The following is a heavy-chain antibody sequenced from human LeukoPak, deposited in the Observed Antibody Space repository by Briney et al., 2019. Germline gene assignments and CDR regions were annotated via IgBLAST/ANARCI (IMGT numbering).Heavy chain of an antibody. J-gene: IGHJ4*02. CDR1: GGLITDYY. CDR2: IYHSGST. CDR3: ARVDCSGGSCYSGY. Sequence: SETLSLTCSVSGGLITDYYWGWIRQPPGKGLEWIGSIYHSGSTYYNPSLKSRVTISVDTSKNQFSLKLSSVTAADTAVYYCARVDCSGGSCYSGYWGQGTLVTVSS. V-gene: IGHV4-38-2*02. D-gene: IGHD2-15*01.